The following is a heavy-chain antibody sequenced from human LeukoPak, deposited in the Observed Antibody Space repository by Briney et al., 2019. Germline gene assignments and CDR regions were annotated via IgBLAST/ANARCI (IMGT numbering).Heavy chain of an antibody. CDR2: INPSDGGT. J-gene: IGHJ3*02. CDR1: GYSSTSYY. V-gene: IGHV1-46*04. Sequence: DSVNGSCKASGYSSTSYYVHGVRQAPGQGIQWVGVINPSDGGTISAQKSQDRVALTWGTSTSTVYMEMSSLKSDDTAVYYCARGPLLGYDTNDSGFDIWGQGTLVTVSP. D-gene: IGHD3-22*01. CDR3: ARGPLLGYDTNDSGFDI.